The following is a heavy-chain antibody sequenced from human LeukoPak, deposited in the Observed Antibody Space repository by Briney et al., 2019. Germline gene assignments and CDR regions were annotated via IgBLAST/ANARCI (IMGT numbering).Heavy chain of an antibody. D-gene: IGHD2-15*01. CDR2: IIPIFGTA. J-gene: IGHJ6*03. Sequence: SVKVSCKTTGYTFTNYGISWVRQAPGQGLEWMGGIIPIFGTANYAQKFQGRVTITADESTSTAYMELSSLRSEDTAVYYCARCSFGLPASYYYYYMDVWGKGTTVTISS. CDR1: GYTFTNYG. CDR3: ARCSFGLPASYYYYYMDV. V-gene: IGHV1-69*13.